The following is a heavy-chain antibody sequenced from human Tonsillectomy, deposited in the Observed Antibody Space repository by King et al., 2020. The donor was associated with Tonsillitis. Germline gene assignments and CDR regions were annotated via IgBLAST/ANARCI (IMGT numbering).Heavy chain of an antibody. J-gene: IGHJ4*02. Sequence: VQLVESGAEVKKPGASVKVSCKASGYTFTSYYMHWVRQAPGQGLEWMGIINPSDGSTSYAQKIQGRVAMTRDTSTSTVYMELSSLSSEDTAVYYCARADGHSYGLVGDYWGQGTLVTVSS. D-gene: IGHD5-18*01. CDR2: INPSDGST. CDR1: GYTFTSYY. CDR3: ARADGHSYGLVGDY. V-gene: IGHV1-46*01.